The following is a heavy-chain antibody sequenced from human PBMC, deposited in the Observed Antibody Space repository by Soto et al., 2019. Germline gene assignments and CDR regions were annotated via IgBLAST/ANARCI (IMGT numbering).Heavy chain of an antibody. CDR1: GGSFSGYY. CDR3: ARGRLRFLEWLLEGGYFDY. J-gene: IGHJ4*02. CDR2: INHSGST. Sequence: NPSETLSLTCAVYGGSFSGYYWSWIRQPPGKGLEWIGEINHSGSTNYNLSLKSRVTISVDTSKNQFSLKLSSVTAADTAVYYCARGRLRFLEWLLEGGYFDYWGQGTLVTVSS. V-gene: IGHV4-34*01. D-gene: IGHD3-3*01.